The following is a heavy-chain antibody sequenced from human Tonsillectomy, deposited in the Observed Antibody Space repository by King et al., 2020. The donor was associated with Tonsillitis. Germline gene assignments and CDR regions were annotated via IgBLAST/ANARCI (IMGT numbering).Heavy chain of an antibody. CDR3: ARDRHDEMLTGYPYGMDV. Sequence: VQLVESGGGLVQPGGSLRLSCAASGFTFNTYRMNWVRQAPGKGLEWVSYISRGSSTIYYADSVKGRFTISRDNAKNSLYLQMNSLRDEDTAVYYCARDRHDEMLTGYPYGMDVWGQGTTVTVSS. D-gene: IGHD3-9*01. V-gene: IGHV3-48*02. CDR1: GFTFNTYR. CDR2: ISRGSSTI. J-gene: IGHJ6*02.